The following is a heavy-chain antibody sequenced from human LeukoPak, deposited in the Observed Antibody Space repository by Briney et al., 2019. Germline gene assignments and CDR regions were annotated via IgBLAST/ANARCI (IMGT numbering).Heavy chain of an antibody. Sequence: GGSLRLSSAAPGFTFSDYEMNWVRQAPGKGLEWGSHISSSGVTRYYADSVKGRFTISRDNANDSLYLQMNSLRAEDTAVYYCVRDRNGGCFDPWGQGTLVTVSS. CDR3: VRDRNGGCFDP. D-gene: IGHD2-8*01. CDR1: GFTFSDYE. V-gene: IGHV3-48*03. J-gene: IGHJ5*02. CDR2: ISSSGVTR.